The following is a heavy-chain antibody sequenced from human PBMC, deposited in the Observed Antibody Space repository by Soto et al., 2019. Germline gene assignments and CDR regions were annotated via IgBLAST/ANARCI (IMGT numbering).Heavy chain of an antibody. D-gene: IGHD2-15*01. CDR3: ASLRGSGNDY. J-gene: IGHJ4*02. Sequence: QVQLVQSGAEVREPGASVKVSCEASGYTLTNDAIPWVRQAPGQRPEWMGWINAGNGNTRYSEQFRGRVTITRDTSGSTTYLELSSLRSEDTSMYYCASLRGSGNDYWGQGTLVTVSS. CDR2: INAGNGNT. V-gene: IGHV1-3*01. CDR1: GYTLTNDA.